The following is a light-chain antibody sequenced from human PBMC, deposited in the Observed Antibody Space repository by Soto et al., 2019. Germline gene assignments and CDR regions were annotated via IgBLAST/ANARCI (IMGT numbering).Light chain of an antibody. Sequence: QSVLTQPPSVSGAPGQTVTISCTGSSSNIGAGYDVHWYQQLPGTAPKLLICGNSNRPSGVPDRFSGSKSGTSASLAISGLQAEDEADYYCQSYDSSLSALFGGGTKVTVL. J-gene: IGLJ3*02. CDR2: GNS. V-gene: IGLV1-40*01. CDR1: SSNIGAGYD. CDR3: QSYDSSLSAL.